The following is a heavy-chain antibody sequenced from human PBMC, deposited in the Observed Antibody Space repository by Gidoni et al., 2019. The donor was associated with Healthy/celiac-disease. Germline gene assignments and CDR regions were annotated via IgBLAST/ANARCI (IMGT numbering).Heavy chain of an antibody. D-gene: IGHD6-6*01. Sequence: EVQLLESGGGLVQPGGSLRLSCAASGFTFSSYAMSWVRQAPGKGLEWVSAISGSGGSTYYADSVKGRFTISRDNSKNTLYLQMNSLRAEDTAVYYCAKASSSPTYYYYYGMDVWGQGTTVTVSS. V-gene: IGHV3-23*01. CDR1: GFTFSSYA. J-gene: IGHJ6*02. CDR2: ISGSGGST. CDR3: AKASSSPTYYYYYGMDV.